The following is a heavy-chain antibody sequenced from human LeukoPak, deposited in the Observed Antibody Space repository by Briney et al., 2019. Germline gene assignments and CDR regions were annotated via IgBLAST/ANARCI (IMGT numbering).Heavy chain of an antibody. V-gene: IGHV3-74*01. J-gene: IGHJ4*02. CDR2: NNSDESST. CDR3: ARAAMYSTGYYYFDY. D-gene: IGHD6-19*01. CDR1: GFIYSRYR. Sequence: PGGPLSLSCGASGFIYSRYRMHCVRQARGKGLVCVSRNNSDESSTDYADSVKGRFTISRDNAKNTLYLQMNSLRTEDTAVYYCARAAMYSTGYYYFDYWGQGSLVTVSS.